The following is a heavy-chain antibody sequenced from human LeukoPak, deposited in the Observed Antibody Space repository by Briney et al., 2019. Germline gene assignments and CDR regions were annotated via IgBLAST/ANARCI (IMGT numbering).Heavy chain of an antibody. V-gene: IGHV1-2*02. D-gene: IGHD5-12*01. Sequence: SSVKVSCKASGYTFTGYYMHWVRQAPGQGLEWMGWINPNSGGKNYAQKFQGRVTMTRDTSISTAYMELSRLRSDDTAVYYCARGEQVATIRANYGMDVWGQGTTVTVSS. J-gene: IGHJ6*02. CDR2: INPNSGGK. CDR3: ARGEQVATIRANYGMDV. CDR1: GYTFTGYY.